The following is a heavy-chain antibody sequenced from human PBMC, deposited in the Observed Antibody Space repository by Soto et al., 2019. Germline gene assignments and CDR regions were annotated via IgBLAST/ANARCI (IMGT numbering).Heavy chain of an antibody. J-gene: IGHJ6*02. D-gene: IGHD4-17*01. CDR2: IIPIFGTA. V-gene: IGHV1-69*13. CDR3: ARDSGSFYGDYGYYYYYGMDV. CDR1: GGTFSSYA. Sequence: SVKVSCKASGGTFSSYAISWVRQAPGQGLEWMGGIIPIFGTANYAQKFQGRVTITADESTSTAYMELSSLRSEDTAVYYCARDSGSFYGDYGYYYYYGMDVWGQGTTVTVSS.